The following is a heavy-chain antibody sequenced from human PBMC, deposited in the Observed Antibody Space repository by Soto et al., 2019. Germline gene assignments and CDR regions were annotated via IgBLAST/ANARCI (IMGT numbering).Heavy chain of an antibody. Sequence: ASVKVSCKASGGTFSSYAISWVRQAPGQGLEWMGGIIPIVGTANYAQKFQGRVTITADESTSTAYMELSSLRSEDTAVYYCAREGGSGSYSGYYYGMDVWGQGTTVTVSS. V-gene: IGHV1-69*13. CDR1: GGTFSSYA. J-gene: IGHJ6*02. D-gene: IGHD3-10*01. CDR3: AREGGSGSYSGYYYGMDV. CDR2: IIPIVGTA.